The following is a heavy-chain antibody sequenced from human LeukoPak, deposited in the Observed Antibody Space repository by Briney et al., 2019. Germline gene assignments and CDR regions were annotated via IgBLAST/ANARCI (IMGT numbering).Heavy chain of an antibody. V-gene: IGHV4-34*01. CDR1: GGSFSSYY. D-gene: IGHD2-2*01. CDR2: INHSGST. Sequence: PSETLSLTCAVYGGSFSSYYWSWIRQPPGKGLEWIGDINHSGSTNYNPSLKSRVTISVDTSKNQFSLKLSSVTAADTAVYYCARQDQLLFSVAFDIWGQGTMVTVSS. J-gene: IGHJ3*02. CDR3: ARQDQLLFSVAFDI.